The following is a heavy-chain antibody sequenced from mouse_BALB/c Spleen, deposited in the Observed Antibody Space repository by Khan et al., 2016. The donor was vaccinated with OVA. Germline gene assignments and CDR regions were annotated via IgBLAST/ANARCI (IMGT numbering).Heavy chain of an antibody. Sequence: EVMLVESGGDLMKPGGSLKLSCAASGFTFSTYGLSWVRRTPDKRLEWVATINSDGYYTYYPDSVQGRFTISRNHAKNPLYLQMSSLKYEETDMFVCASQLTGSFAYGGQGTLVTVSA. V-gene: IGHV5-6*01. J-gene: IGHJ3*01. CDR1: GFTFSTYG. CDR2: INSDGYYT. CDR3: ASQLTGSFAY. D-gene: IGHD4-1*01.